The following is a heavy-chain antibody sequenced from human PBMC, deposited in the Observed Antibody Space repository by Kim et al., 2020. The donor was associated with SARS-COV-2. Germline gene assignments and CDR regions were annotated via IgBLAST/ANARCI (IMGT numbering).Heavy chain of an antibody. V-gene: IGHV1-24*01. Sequence: PSVKVSCKVSGYTLTELSMHWVRQAPGKGLEWMGGFDPEDGETIYAQKFQGRVTMTEDTSTDTAYMELSSLRSEDTAVYYCATGVAVAGRSSDYYYYGMDVWGQGTTVTVSS. CDR3: ATGVAVAGRSSDYYYYGMDV. J-gene: IGHJ6*02. CDR2: FDPEDGET. CDR1: GYTLTELS. D-gene: IGHD6-19*01.